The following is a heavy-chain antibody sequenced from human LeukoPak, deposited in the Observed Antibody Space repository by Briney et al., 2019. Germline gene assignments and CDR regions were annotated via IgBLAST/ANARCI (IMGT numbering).Heavy chain of an antibody. Sequence: GRSVRLSCAASGSTFSSYAMHWVRQAPGKGLEWVADISYDGSNKYYADSVKGRFTISRDNSKNTLYLQINSLRAQDTAVYYCASNYGDSLLSYYYYGMDVWGQGTTVTVSS. CDR2: ISYDGSNK. D-gene: IGHD4-17*01. CDR1: GSTFSSYA. CDR3: ASNYGDSLLSYYYYGMDV. J-gene: IGHJ6*02. V-gene: IGHV3-30-3*01.